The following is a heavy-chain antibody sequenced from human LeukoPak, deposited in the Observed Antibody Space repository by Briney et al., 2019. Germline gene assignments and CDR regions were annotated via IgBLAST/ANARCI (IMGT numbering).Heavy chain of an antibody. J-gene: IGHJ4*02. D-gene: IGHD7-27*01. Sequence: PGGSLRLSCAASGFTFSDHYMSWIRQAPGKGLEWVSYISHTGSTIQYADSVRGRFTFSRDNARSSLYLQMNSLRAEDTAVYYCARGHWGLDSWGQGTLVTVSS. CDR1: GFTFSDHY. CDR2: ISHTGSTI. CDR3: ARGHWGLDS. V-gene: IGHV3-11*04.